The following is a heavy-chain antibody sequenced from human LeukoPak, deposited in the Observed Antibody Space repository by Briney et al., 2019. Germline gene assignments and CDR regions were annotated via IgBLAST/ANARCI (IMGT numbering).Heavy chain of an antibody. CDR2: ISYDGSNK. V-gene: IGHV3-30-3*01. CDR1: GFTFSSYA. CDR3: ARDVSTGYGRLNY. Sequence: GGSLRLSCAASGFTFSSYAMHWVRQAPGKGLEWVAVISYDGSNKYYADSVKGRFTISRDSSKNTLYLQMDSLRAEDTALYYCARDVSTGYGRLNYWGQGTLVTVSS. J-gene: IGHJ4*02. D-gene: IGHD6-13*01.